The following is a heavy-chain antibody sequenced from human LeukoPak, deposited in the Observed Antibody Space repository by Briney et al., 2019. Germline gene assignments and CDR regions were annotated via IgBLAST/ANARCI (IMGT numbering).Heavy chain of an antibody. Sequence: GGSLRLSCVASGFTFSDYYMRWVRQAPGKGLEWVSYIRSSGTTIHYADSVKGRYTISRDNAKNSLYLQMNSLRAEDTAVYYCARDRGAVIDVFDYWGQGTLVTVSS. D-gene: IGHD2-21*01. J-gene: IGHJ4*02. V-gene: IGHV3-11*04. CDR2: IRSSGTTI. CDR3: ARDRGAVIDVFDY. CDR1: GFTFSDYY.